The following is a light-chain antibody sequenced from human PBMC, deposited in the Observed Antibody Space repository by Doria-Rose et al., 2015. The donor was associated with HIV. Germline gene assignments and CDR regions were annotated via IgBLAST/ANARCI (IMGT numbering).Light chain of an antibody. Sequence: TQSPGTLSLSPGERATLSCRASQTIPSMYVGWYQQKLGQAPMLLIYGASSRATGIPDRFSGSGSGTDFTLTISRLEPEDFAVYYCQQYGSLSAITFGQGTRLEIK. CDR3: QQYGSLSAIT. CDR2: GAS. J-gene: IGKJ5*01. V-gene: IGKV3-20*01. CDR1: QTIPSMY.